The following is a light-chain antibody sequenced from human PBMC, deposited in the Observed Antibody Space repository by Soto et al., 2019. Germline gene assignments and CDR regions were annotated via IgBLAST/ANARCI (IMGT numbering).Light chain of an antibody. CDR2: DVS. CDR1: SSDVGGYNY. CDR3: SSYTSSRTLNV. V-gene: IGLV2-14*01. J-gene: IGLJ1*01. Sequence: QSAQTRPVSVSGSPGQSITISCTGTSSDVGGYNYVSWYQQHPGKAPKLMIYDVSNRPSGVSNRFSGSKSGNTASLTISGLQADDEADYYCSSYTSSRTLNVFGSGTKVTAL.